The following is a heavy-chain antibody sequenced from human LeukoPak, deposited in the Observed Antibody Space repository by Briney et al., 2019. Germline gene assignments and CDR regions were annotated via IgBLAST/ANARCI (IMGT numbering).Heavy chain of an antibody. Sequence: PGGSLRLSCAASGFTFSDCWMHWVRQAPGKGLEWVSRINTDGSTINYADYVKGRFTVSRDNAKNTMYLQMNSLRAEDSAVYYCARALGYSYGYGIYWGQGTLVTVSA. CDR1: GFTFSDCW. CDR2: INTDGSTI. J-gene: IGHJ4*02. D-gene: IGHD5-18*01. V-gene: IGHV3-74*01. CDR3: ARALGYSYGYGIY.